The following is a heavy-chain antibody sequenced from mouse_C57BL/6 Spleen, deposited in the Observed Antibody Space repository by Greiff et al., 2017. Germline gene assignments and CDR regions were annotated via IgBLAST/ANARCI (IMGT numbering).Heavy chain of an antibody. J-gene: IGHJ4*01. V-gene: IGHV1-22*01. D-gene: IGHD2-2*01. CDR2: INPNNGGT. CDR3: ARWFGY. CDR1: GYTFTDYK. Sequence: VHVKQSGPELVKPGASVKMSCKASGYTFTDYKMHWVKQSHGKSLEWIGNINPNNGGTSYNQQFKGKATLTVNKSSSTAYMELRSLTSEGSAVYYCARWFGYWGQGTSVTVSS.